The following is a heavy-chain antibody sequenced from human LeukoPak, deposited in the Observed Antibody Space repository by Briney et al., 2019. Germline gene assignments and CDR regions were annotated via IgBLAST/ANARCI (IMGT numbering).Heavy chain of an antibody. D-gene: IGHD3-3*01. CDR3: ARVTPWSGYYFLDY. Sequence: GGSLRLSCAASGFTFSTYWMHWVRQAPGKGLVWVSRINSDGSNTNYADSVKGRFTISRDNAKNTLFLQMNSLRAEDTAVYYCARVTPWSGYYFLDYWGQGTLVAVSS. CDR2: INSDGSNT. V-gene: IGHV3-74*01. CDR1: GFTFSTYW. J-gene: IGHJ4*02.